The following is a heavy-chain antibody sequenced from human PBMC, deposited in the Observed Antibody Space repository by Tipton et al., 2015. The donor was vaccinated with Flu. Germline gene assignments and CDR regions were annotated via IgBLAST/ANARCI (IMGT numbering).Heavy chain of an antibody. CDR3: ARSYGD. V-gene: IGHV4-38-2*02. CDR1: GYSISSGYY. J-gene: IGHJ4*02. D-gene: IGHD4-17*01. CDR2: IYHSGST. Sequence: LSLTCTVSGYSISSGYYWGWIRQPPGKGLEWIGSIYHSGSTYYNPSLKSRVTISVDTSKNQFSLKLSSVTAADTAVYYCARSYGDWGQGTLVTVSS.